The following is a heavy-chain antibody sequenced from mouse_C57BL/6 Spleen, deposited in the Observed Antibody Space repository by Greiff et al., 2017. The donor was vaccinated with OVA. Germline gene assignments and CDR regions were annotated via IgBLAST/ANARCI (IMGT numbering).Heavy chain of an antibody. D-gene: IGHD4-1*01. CDR2: IYPGDGDT. J-gene: IGHJ2*01. Sequence: VQLQQSGPELVKPGASVKISCKASGYAFSSSWMNWVKQRPGKGLEWIGRIYPGDGDTNYNGKFKGKATLTADKSSSTAYMQLSSLTSDDSAVYFCARGAGTLLYWGQGTTLTVSS. CDR1: GYAFSSSW. CDR3: ARGAGTLLY. V-gene: IGHV1-82*01.